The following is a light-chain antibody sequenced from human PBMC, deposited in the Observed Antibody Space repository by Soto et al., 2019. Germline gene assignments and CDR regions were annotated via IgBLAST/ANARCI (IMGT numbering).Light chain of an antibody. Sequence: ELVMTQSPATLSVSPGARAPLSCRASQSVSSNLAWYQQKPGQAPSLLIYGASTRATGTPARFSGTGCGTEFTLTISSLEPENFVIYYGQQRSNWPPITFGQGTRRDIK. CDR1: QSVSSN. CDR3: QQRSNWPPIT. J-gene: IGKJ5*01. CDR2: GAS. V-gene: IGKV3-15*01.